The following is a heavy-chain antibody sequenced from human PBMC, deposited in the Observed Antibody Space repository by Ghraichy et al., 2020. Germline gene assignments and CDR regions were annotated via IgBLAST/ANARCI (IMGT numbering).Heavy chain of an antibody. Sequence: SETLSLTCTVSGGSISSYYWSWIRQPPGKGLEWIGYIYYSGSTNYNPSLKSRVTISVDTSKNQFSLKLSSVTAADTAVYYCARVRGYCSSTSCYRQIDYWGQGTLVTVSS. J-gene: IGHJ4*02. CDR3: ARVRGYCSSTSCYRQIDY. D-gene: IGHD2-2*01. CDR1: GGSISSYY. CDR2: IYYSGST. V-gene: IGHV4-59*01.